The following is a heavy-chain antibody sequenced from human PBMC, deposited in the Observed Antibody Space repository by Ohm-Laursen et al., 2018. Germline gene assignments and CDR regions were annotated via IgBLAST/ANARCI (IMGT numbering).Heavy chain of an antibody. CDR1: GFTFSDYW. V-gene: IGHV3-7*04. CDR3: ARGNGYYFDY. D-gene: IGHD2-8*01. Sequence: SLRLSCTASGFTFSDYWMSWVRQAPGKGLEWVANIKQDGSEIYYVDSVKGRFTISRDSAKNSLYLQMNSLRAEDTAVYYCARGNGYYFDYWGQGTLVTVSS. J-gene: IGHJ4*02. CDR2: IKQDGSEI.